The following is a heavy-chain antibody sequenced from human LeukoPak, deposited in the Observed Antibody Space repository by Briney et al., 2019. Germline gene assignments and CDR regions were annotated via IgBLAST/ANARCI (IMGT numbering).Heavy chain of an antibody. D-gene: IGHD3-10*01. CDR3: ATGLPMVQGVIFGY. J-gene: IGHJ4*02. V-gene: IGHV3-53*01. CDR2: IYSGGNT. Sequence: GGSLRLSCAASGFTVSSRYMSWVRQAPGKGLEWVSVIYSGGNTYYADSVKGRFTISRDNSMNTLYLQMNSLRAEDTAVYYCATGLPMVQGVIFGYWGQGTLVTVSS. CDR1: GFTVSSRY.